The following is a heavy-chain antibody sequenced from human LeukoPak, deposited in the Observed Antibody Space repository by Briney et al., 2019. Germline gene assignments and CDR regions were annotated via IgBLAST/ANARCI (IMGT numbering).Heavy chain of an antibody. D-gene: IGHD5-24*01. J-gene: IGHJ4*02. V-gene: IGHV3-7*01. Sequence: PGGSLRLSCAASRFTFSNYWMNWICQAPGKGLEWVANIKQDGSEQSYVDSVKGRFTISRDNAKNSLYLQINALRAEDTAVYYCATSRDGSKYRELSHWGQGTLVTVSS. CDR1: RFTFSNYW. CDR2: IKQDGSEQ. CDR3: ATSRDGSKYRELSH.